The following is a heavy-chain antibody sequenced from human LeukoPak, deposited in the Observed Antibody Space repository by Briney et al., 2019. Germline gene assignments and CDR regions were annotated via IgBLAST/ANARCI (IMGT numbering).Heavy chain of an antibody. V-gene: IGHV3-33*01. J-gene: IGHJ4*02. D-gene: IGHD7-27*01. CDR3: ARDKNTGGVGDY. CDR1: GFTFSSYG. CDR2: IWYDESNK. Sequence: PGRSLRLSCAASGFTFSSYGMHWVRQAPGKGLEWVAVIWYDESNKYYADSVKGRFTISRDNSKNTLYLQMNSLKAEDTAVYYCARDKNTGGVGDYWGQGTLVTVSS.